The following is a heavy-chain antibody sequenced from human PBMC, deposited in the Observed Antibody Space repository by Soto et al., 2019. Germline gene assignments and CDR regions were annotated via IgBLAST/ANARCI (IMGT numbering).Heavy chain of an antibody. CDR2: IWYDGSNK. CDR1: GFTFSSYG. CDR3: ERENSSGWYSHTYYYYGMDV. Sequence: QVQLVESGGGVVQPGRSLRLSCAASGFTFSSYGMHWVRQAPGKGLEWVAVIWYDGSNKYYADSVKGRFTISRDTSKNTXYXXMSSLRAEDTAVYYWERENSSGWYSHTYYYYGMDVGGQGTKVTVSS. D-gene: IGHD6-19*01. V-gene: IGHV3-33*01. J-gene: IGHJ6*02.